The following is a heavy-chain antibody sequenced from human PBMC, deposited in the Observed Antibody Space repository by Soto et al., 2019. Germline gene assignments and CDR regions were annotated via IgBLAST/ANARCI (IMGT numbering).Heavy chain of an antibody. V-gene: IGHV1-69*06. Sequence: QVQLEQSGAEVKKPGSSVKVSCKASGVTVNSYAIIWVRQAPGQGLEWMGSIIPLFGTANSAQKFRARVTITAAKSTSTAYMELTSLRSEDTAVYYCAGFGYSKGYAYWGQGTLVTVSS. CDR1: GVTVNSYA. J-gene: IGHJ4*02. CDR3: AGFGYSKGYAY. D-gene: IGHD5-18*01. CDR2: IIPLFGTA.